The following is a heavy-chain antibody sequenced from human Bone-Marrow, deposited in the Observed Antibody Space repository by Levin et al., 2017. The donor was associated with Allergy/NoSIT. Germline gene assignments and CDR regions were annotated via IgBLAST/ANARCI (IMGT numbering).Heavy chain of an antibody. J-gene: IGHJ3*02. V-gene: IGHV1-24*01. Sequence: GSVKVSCKVSGYTLIELSIHWVRQAPGKGLEWVGGFDPADGEAIYAQKFQGRVTMTEDTSTDTAYMDLSSLRSEDTAVYFCTTMTHLTYYYGSGSSDAFNIWGQGTMVTVSS. D-gene: IGHD3-10*01. CDR3: TTMTHLTYYYGSGSSDAFNI. CDR1: GYTLIELS. CDR2: FDPADGEA.